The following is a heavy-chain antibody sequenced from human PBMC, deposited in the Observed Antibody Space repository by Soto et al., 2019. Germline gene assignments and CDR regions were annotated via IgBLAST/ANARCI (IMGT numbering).Heavy chain of an antibody. Sequence: SETLSLTCTVSGGSISSYYWSWIRQPPGKGLEWIGYIYYSGSTNYNPSLKSRVTISVDTSKNQFSLKLSSVTAADTAVYYCARDMGRQYCSSTSCYGGGYYYYGMDVWGQGTTVTVSS. CDR3: ARDMGRQYCSSTSCYGGGYYYYGMDV. D-gene: IGHD2-2*01. J-gene: IGHJ6*02. CDR2: IYYSGST. CDR1: GGSISSYY. V-gene: IGHV4-59*01.